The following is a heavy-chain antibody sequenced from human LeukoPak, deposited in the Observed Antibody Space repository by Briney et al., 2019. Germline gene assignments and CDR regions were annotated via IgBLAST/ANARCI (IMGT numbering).Heavy chain of an antibody. CDR2: ISSSGSTI. V-gene: IGHV3-11*01. J-gene: IGHJ3*02. CDR3: ATRGYSGYDSDAFDI. D-gene: IGHD5-12*01. Sequence: KPGGSLRLSCAASGFTFSDYYMSWTRQAPGKGLEWVSYISSSGSTIYYADSVKGRFTISRDNAKNSLYLQMNSLRAEDTAVYYCATRGYSGYDSDAFDIWGQGTMVTVSS. CDR1: GFTFSDYY.